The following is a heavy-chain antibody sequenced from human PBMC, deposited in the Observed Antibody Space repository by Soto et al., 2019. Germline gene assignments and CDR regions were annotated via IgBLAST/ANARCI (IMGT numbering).Heavy chain of an antibody. CDR2: IRGTNGNT. J-gene: IGHJ5*02. CDR1: GFTFSSSA. CDR3: AKCTVDTIVTSGWCNWLEP. V-gene: IGHV3-23*01. Sequence: EVQLLESGGGLVQPGGSLRLSCAASGFTFSSSAMSWVRQAPGKGLEWVSAIRGTNGNTHYAESVKGRLTISRDNSKNTLYLQMNFLRAEDTAVYYCAKCTVDTIVTSGWCNWLEPWGKGNLVIVSS. D-gene: IGHD6-19*01.